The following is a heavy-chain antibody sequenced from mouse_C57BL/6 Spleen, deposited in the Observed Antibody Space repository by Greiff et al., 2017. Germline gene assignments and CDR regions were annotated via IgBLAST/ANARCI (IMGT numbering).Heavy chain of an antibody. D-gene: IGHD2-4*01. CDR1: GYAFSSSW. Sequence: SGPELVKPGASVKISCKASGYAFSSSWMNWVKQRPGKGLEWIGRIYPGDGDTNYNGKFKGKATLTADKSSSTAYMQLSSLTSEDSAVYFCARDYDDAMDYWGQGTSGTVSS. V-gene: IGHV1-82*01. CDR2: IYPGDGDT. CDR3: ARDYDDAMDY. J-gene: IGHJ4*01.